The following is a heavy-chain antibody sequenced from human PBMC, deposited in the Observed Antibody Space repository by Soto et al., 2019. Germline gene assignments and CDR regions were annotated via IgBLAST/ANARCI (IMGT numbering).Heavy chain of an antibody. J-gene: IGHJ4*02. V-gene: IGHV4-34*01. CDR3: ARAYRRRPDARDFDY. Sequence: SETLSLTCTVSGGSITSGGHYWGWIRQPPGKGLEWIGEINHSGSTNYNPSLKSRVTISVDTSKNQFSLKLSSVTAADTAVYYCARAYRRRPDARDFDYWGQGTLVTVSS. CDR2: INHSGST. CDR1: GGSITSGGHY. D-gene: IGHD3-16*01.